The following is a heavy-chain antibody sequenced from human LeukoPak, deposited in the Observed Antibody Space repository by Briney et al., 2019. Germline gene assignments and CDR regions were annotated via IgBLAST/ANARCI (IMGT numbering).Heavy chain of an antibody. D-gene: IGHD3-10*01. CDR3: ARISVVSRSGPLDY. Sequence: GGSLRLSCAASGXTFSSYAMTWVRQAPGKGQEWVSTIRSGAYTYYADSVKGRLSVSRDDSKNTLYLEMNSLRAEDAAVYYCARISVVSRSGPLDYWGQGTLVTVSS. J-gene: IGHJ4*02. V-gene: IGHV3-23*01. CDR1: GXTFSSYA. CDR2: IRSGAYT.